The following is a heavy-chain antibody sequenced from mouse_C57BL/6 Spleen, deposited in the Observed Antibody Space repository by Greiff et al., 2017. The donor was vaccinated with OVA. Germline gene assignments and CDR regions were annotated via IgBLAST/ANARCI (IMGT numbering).Heavy chain of an antibody. V-gene: IGHV1-50*01. J-gene: IGHJ4*01. Sequence: LQQPGAELVKPGASVKLSCKASGYTFTSYWLQWVKQRPGQGLEWIGEIDPSDSYTNYNQQFKGTATFTVDTSSSTAYMQLSSLTSEDSAVYYCARSCRIDAMDYWGQGTSVTVSS. CDR3: ARSCRIDAMDY. CDR2: IDPSDSYT. CDR1: GYTFTSYW.